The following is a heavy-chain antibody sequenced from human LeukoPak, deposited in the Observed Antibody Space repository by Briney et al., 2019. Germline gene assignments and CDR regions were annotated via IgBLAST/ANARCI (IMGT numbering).Heavy chain of an antibody. CDR1: GXTFTXXD. D-gene: IGHD3-3*01. J-gene: IGHJ5*02. Sequence: GXTFTXXDINWVRQATGQGLXXMGWMNPNSGNTGYAQKFQGRVTITRNTXISTAYMERSSMRSEDTAVYYGGXXXXLRFYWFDPWGQGTLVTVSS. V-gene: IGHV1-8*03. CDR2: MNPNSGNT. CDR3: GXXXXLRFYWFDP.